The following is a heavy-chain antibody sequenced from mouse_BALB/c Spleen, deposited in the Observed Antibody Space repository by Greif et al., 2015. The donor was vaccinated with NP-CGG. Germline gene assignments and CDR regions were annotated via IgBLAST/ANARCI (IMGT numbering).Heavy chain of an antibody. CDR2: IDPANGNT. CDR3: ARERTLGLLFAY. V-gene: IGHV14-3*02. CDR1: GFNIKDTY. Sequence: EVMLVESGAELVKPGASVKLSCTASGFNIKDTYMHWVKQRPEQGLEWIGRIDPANGNTKYDPKFQGKATITADTSSNTAYLQLSSLTSEDTAVYYCARERTLGLLFAYWGQGTLVTVSA. D-gene: IGHD6-1*01. J-gene: IGHJ3*01.